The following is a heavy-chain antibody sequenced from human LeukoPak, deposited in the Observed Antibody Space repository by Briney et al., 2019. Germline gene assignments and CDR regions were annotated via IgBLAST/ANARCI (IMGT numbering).Heavy chain of an antibody. J-gene: IGHJ4*02. Sequence: GGSLRLSCAASGFTFSTYTMGWVRQAPGKGLEWVSHISSTSSTINYADSVKGRFTISRDNAKNSPYLQMNRLRDEDTALYFCARSRTYDYWGQGTLVTVSS. CDR2: ISSTSSTI. V-gene: IGHV3-48*02. CDR1: GFTFSTYT. CDR3: ARSRTYDY.